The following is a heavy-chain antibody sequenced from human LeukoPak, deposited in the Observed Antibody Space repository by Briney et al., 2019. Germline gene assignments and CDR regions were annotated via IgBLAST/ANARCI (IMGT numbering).Heavy chain of an antibody. CDR2: IIPILGLT. CDR1: GGTFSSYA. J-gene: IGHJ6*02. CDR3: ARALFIAAAGPGRDGMDV. Sequence: ASVKVSCKASGGTFSSYAISWVRQAPGQGLEWMGRIIPILGLTIYAQKFQGRVTMTADKPPNTVHMELTSLTSEDTAVYYCARALFIAAAGPGRDGMDVWGQGTTVAVSS. V-gene: IGHV1-69*04. D-gene: IGHD2-21*01.